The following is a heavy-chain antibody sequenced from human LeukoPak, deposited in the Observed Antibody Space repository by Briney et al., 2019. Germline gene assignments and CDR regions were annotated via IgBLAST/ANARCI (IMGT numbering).Heavy chain of an antibody. CDR2: INEDGSRK. CDR3: AGGYYAGY. J-gene: IGHJ4*02. D-gene: IGHD2-2*01. Sequence: GGSLRLSCVGSGFTFSNYWINWVRQAPGKGLEWVGNINEDGSRKNYADSVKGRFTISRDNSKNSLYLQMDSLRAEDTAPYYCAGGYYAGYWGQGTQVTVSS. CDR1: GFTFSNYW. V-gene: IGHV3-7*04.